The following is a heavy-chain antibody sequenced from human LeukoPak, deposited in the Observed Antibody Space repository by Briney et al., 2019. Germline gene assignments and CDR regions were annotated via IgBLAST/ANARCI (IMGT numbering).Heavy chain of an antibody. V-gene: IGHV1-69*13. CDR2: SIPIFGPA. Sequence: VASVKVSCKASGGTLSSYAISWVRRAPGQGLEWMGGSIPIFGPANYAQKFQGRVTITADESTSTASMELSSLRSEDTAVYYCARRELDAFDIWGQGTMVTVSS. J-gene: IGHJ3*02. CDR3: ARRELDAFDI. CDR1: GGTLSSYA. D-gene: IGHD1-26*01.